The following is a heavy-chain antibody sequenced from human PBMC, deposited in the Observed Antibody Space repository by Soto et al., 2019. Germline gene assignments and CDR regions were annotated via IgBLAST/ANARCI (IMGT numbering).Heavy chain of an antibody. D-gene: IGHD4-17*01. V-gene: IGHV4-39*01. J-gene: IGHJ4*02. CDR3: ARLRDYEGG. CDR2: IYYSGST. Sequence: QLQLQESGPGLVKPSETLSLTCTVSGGSISSSSYYWGWIRQPPGKGLEWIGSIYYSGSTYYNPSRKSRVSISVDTSKNQFSLKLSSVTAADTAVYYCARLRDYEGGWGQGTLVTVSS. CDR1: GGSISSSSYY.